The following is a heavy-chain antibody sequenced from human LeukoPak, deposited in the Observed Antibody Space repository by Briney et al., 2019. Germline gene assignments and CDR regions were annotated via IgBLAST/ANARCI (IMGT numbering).Heavy chain of an antibody. Sequence: GGSLRLSCAASGFTFSSYGMHWVRQAPGKGLEWVAVIWYDGSNKYYADSVKGRFTISRDNSKNTLYLQMNSLRAEDTAVYYCARGPGYYYYGMDVWGQGTTVTVSS. CDR2: IWYDGSNK. CDR3: ARGPGYYYYGMDV. CDR1: GFTFSSYG. V-gene: IGHV3-33*01. J-gene: IGHJ6*02.